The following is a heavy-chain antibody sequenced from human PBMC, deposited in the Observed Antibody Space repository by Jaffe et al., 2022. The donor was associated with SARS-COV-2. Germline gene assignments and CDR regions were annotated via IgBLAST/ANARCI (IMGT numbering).Heavy chain of an antibody. CDR1: GGSFSGYY. Sequence: QVQLQQWGAGLLKPSETLSLTCAVYGGSFSGYYWSWIRQPPGKGLEWIGEINHSGSTNYNPSLKSRVTISVDTSKNQFSLKLSSVTAADTAVYYCARGIIGYSSGRDYYYGMDVWGQGTTVTVSS. V-gene: IGHV4-34*01. D-gene: IGHD6-19*01. J-gene: IGHJ6*02. CDR3: ARGIIGYSSGRDYYYGMDV. CDR2: INHSGST.